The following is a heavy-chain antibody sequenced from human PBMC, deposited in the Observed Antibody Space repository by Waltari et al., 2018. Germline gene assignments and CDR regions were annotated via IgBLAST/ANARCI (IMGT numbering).Heavy chain of an antibody. CDR1: AYSIISDYY. Sequence: QVRLQESGPGLVKPSETLSLTCTVSAYSIISDYYWGWIRQPPGKGLEWIGSIYHSGSTYYNPSLRSRVPISVDTSKNQFSLKLTSVTAADTAVYYCARGGLWMGSGYHCDYWGQGNLVTVSS. J-gene: IGHJ4*02. V-gene: IGHV4-38-2*02. CDR3: ARGGLWMGSGYHCDY. D-gene: IGHD3-22*01. CDR2: IYHSGST.